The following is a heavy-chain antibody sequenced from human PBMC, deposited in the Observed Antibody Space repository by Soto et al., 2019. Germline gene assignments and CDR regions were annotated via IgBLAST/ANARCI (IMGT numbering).Heavy chain of an antibody. V-gene: IGHV1-69*13. Sequence: SVKVSCKASGYTFTSYGISWVRQAPGQGLEWMGGIIPIFGTTNYPQKFQGRVTITADESTSTAYMELTSLRSEDTAVYYCARDPRSAVADPNPHFDYWGQGTLVTVSS. J-gene: IGHJ4*02. D-gene: IGHD6-19*01. CDR3: ARDPRSAVADPNPHFDY. CDR1: GYTFTSYG. CDR2: IIPIFGTT.